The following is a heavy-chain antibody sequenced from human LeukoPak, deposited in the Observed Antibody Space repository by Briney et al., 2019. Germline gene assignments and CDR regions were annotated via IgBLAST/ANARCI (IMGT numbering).Heavy chain of an antibody. D-gene: IGHD3-10*01. CDR3: ATDWECPRVGAY. J-gene: IGHJ4*02. Sequence: GGSLRLSCAASGFTFKNAWMTWVRQAPGKGLEWVGRIRSNTDGGTADFAAPVKGRFTISRDDSKNTLYLQMNSLITEDTAVYYCATDWECPRVGAYWGQGTLVAVSS. CDR2: IRSNTDGGTA. CDR1: GFTFKNAW. V-gene: IGHV3-15*01.